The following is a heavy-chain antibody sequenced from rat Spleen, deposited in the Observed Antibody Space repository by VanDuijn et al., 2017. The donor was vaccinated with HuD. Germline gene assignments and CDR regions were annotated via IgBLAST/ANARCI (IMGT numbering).Heavy chain of an antibody. D-gene: IGHD1-1*01. CDR1: GYSITSGYG. V-gene: IGHV3-3*01. J-gene: IGHJ2*01. CDR2: INSAGST. CDR3: ARRGLQSYYVDY. Sequence: EVQLQESGPGLVKPSQSLSLTCSVTGYSITSGYGWNWIRKFPGNKLEWMGYINSAGSTNYNPPLKSQISITRDTSKNQFFLQLTSVTTEDTATYYCARRGLQSYYVDYWGQGVMVTVSS.